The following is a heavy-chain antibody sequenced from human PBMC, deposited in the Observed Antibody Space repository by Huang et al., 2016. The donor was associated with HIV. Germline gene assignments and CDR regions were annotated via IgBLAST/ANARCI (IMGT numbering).Heavy chain of an antibody. CDR2: IICSGVST. J-gene: IGHJ4*02. CDR1: GFTVSSYA. Sequence: VQLLESGGGLVQPGGSRRLSCAASGFTVSSYAMSWVRQGPGKGLEWVSTIICSGVSTYHADSVMVRFSTSRDNSENMLYLHMHTLSAEDTAVYYCANGGCVGESYFDQWGQGTLVTVSS. CDR3: ANGGCVGESYFDQ. V-gene: IGHV3-23*01. D-gene: IGHD3-16*01.